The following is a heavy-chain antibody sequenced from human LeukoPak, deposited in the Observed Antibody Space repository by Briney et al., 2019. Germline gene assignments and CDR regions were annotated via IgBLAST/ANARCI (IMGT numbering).Heavy chain of an antibody. Sequence: GSLRLSCAASGFTFSTYWMTWVRQAPGKGLEWVAHIKHDGSEEYYVGSVKGRFSISRDNSKNSLYLQMNSLRAEDTAVYYCARDSSSTSSFDYWGQGTLVTVSS. CDR2: IKHDGSEE. CDR1: GFTFSTYW. J-gene: IGHJ4*02. V-gene: IGHV3-7*01. D-gene: IGHD1-26*01. CDR3: ARDSSSTSSFDY.